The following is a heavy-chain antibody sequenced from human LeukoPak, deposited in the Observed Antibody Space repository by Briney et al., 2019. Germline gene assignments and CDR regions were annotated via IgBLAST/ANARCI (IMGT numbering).Heavy chain of an antibody. CDR2: IYYSGST. CDR1: GGSISGSSYY. CDR3: ARGPFESDDFWSGYYTGWFDP. V-gene: IGHV4-39*07. J-gene: IGHJ5*02. Sequence: SETLSLTCTVSGGSISGSSYYWGWIRQPPGKGLEWIGSIYYSGSTYYNPSLKSRVTISVDTSKNQFSLKLSSVTAADTAVYYCARGPFESDDFWSGYYTGWFDPWGQGTLVTVSS. D-gene: IGHD3-3*01.